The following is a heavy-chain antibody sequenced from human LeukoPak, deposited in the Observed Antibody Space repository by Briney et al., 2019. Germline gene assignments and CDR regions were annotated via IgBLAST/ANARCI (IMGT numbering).Heavy chain of an antibody. CDR3: AREGATASSGYFFDY. CDR2: ISSSSSSI. V-gene: IGHV3-21*03. Sequence: GGSLRLSCAASGFTFSGYSMNWVRQAPGKGLEWVSSISSSSSSIYYADSVKGRFTISRDSDKKSLYLQMNSLRAEDTAVYYCAREGATASSGYFFDYWGQGSLVTVSS. CDR1: GFTFSGYS. J-gene: IGHJ4*02. D-gene: IGHD5-18*01.